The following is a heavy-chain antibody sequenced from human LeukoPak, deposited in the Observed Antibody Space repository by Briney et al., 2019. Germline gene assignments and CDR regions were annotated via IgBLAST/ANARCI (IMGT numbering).Heavy chain of an antibody. CDR2: ISASGGSI. CDR3: AKLMGAYSYYGMDV. CDR1: GFTFSSYT. D-gene: IGHD4/OR15-4a*01. Sequence: PRGPLRLSCAASGFTFSSYTMSWVRQTPGKGLEWVSGISASGGSIYDADSVKGRFTISRDNSKNTLYLQMNRLRAEDTALYYCAKLMGAYSYYGMDVWGRGTAVTVSS. V-gene: IGHV3-23*01. J-gene: IGHJ6*02.